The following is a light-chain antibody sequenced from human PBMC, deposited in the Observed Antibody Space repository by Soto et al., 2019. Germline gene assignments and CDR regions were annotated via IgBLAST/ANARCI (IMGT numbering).Light chain of an antibody. CDR1: QDISNY. V-gene: IGKV1-33*01. CDR3: QQYDNLPLT. CDR2: DAS. Sequence: SQMTQSPSSLSSSVRDRVTIGFQASQDISNYLNWYQQKPGKAPKLLIYDASNLETGVPSRFSGSGSGTDFTFTISSLQPEDIATYYCQQYDNLPLTFGGGTKVDIK. J-gene: IGKJ4*01.